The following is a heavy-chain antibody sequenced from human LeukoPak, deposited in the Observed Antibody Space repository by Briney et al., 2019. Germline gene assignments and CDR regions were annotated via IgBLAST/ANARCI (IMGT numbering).Heavy chain of an antibody. Sequence: PGGSLRLSCAASGFTFSSYAMSWVRQAPGKGLEWVSAISSSGGTTYYADSVKGRFTISRDNSRDTLYLQMNSLRAEDTAVYYCARDRNSYGVDYWGQGTLVTVSS. CDR3: ARDRNSYGVDY. CDR1: GFTFSSYA. J-gene: IGHJ4*02. CDR2: ISSSGGTT. D-gene: IGHD5-18*01. V-gene: IGHV3-23*01.